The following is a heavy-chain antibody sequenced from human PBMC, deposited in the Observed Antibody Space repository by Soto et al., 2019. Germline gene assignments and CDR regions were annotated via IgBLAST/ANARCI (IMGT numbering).Heavy chain of an antibody. D-gene: IGHD2-15*01. CDR1: GGTFSSYT. Sequence: QVQLVQSGAEVKKPGSSVKVSCKASGGTFSSYTISWVRQAPGQGLEWMGRIIPILGIANYAQKFQGRVTITADNSTSTAYMELSSLRSEDTAVYYCARGYCSGGSCLYNWFDPWGQGTLVTVSS. J-gene: IGHJ5*02. CDR2: IIPILGIA. V-gene: IGHV1-69*02. CDR3: ARGYCSGGSCLYNWFDP.